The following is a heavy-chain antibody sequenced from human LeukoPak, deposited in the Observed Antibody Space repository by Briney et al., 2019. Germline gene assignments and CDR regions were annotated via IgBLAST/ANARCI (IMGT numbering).Heavy chain of an antibody. D-gene: IGHD5-12*01. CDR3: ARRLASYSGYDGTYFDY. CDR1: AGSISSSSYY. Sequence: SETMSLTCTVSAGSISSSSYYWGWTRQPPGKGLEWIGSIYYTGSTYYNPSLKSRVTISVDTSKNQFSLKLSSVTAADTAVYYCARRLASYSGYDGTYFDYWGQGTLVTVSS. J-gene: IGHJ4*02. CDR2: IYYTGST. V-gene: IGHV4-39*01.